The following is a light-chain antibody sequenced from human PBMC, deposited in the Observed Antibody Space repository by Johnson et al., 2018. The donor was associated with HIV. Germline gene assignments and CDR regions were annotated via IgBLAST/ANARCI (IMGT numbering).Light chain of an antibody. CDR3: GTWDTSLGAQYV. Sequence: QSVLTQPPSVSAAPGQKVTISCSGSSSNIGNNYVSWYQQLPGTAPKLLIYDNNKRPSGIPDRFSDSQSCTSATLAITGLQTGDEADYYCGTWDTSLGAQYVFGSGTKCPVL. CDR1: SSNIGNNY. J-gene: IGLJ1*01. CDR2: DNN. V-gene: IGLV1-51*01.